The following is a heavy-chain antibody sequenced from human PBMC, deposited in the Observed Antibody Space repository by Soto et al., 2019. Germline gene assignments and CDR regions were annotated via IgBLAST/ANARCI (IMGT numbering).Heavy chain of an antibody. J-gene: IGHJ4*02. CDR1: GFTFSSYA. D-gene: IGHD4-17*01. CDR3: AKGSTDYGDYADFDY. Sequence: GGSLRLSCAASGFTFSSYAMSWARQAPGKGLEWVSAISGSGGSTYYADSVKGRFTISRDNSKNTLYLQMNSLRAEDTAVYYCAKGSTDYGDYADFDYWGQGTLVTVSS. CDR2: ISGSGGST. V-gene: IGHV3-23*01.